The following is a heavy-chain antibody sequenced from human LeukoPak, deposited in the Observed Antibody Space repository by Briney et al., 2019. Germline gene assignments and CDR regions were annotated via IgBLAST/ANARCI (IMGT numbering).Heavy chain of an antibody. J-gene: IGHJ4*02. D-gene: IGHD3-10*01. CDR1: GGSISSYY. CDR2: IYTSGST. Sequence: SETLSLTCTVSGGSISSYYRSWIRQPAGKGLEWIGRIYTSGSTNYNPSLKSRVTMSVDTSKNQFSLKLSSVTAADTAVYYCALGYYGSGSYWNWGQGTLVTVSS. CDR3: ALGYYGSGSYWN. V-gene: IGHV4-4*07.